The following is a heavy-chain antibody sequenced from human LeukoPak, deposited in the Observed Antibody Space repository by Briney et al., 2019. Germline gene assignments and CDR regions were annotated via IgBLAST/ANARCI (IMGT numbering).Heavy chain of an antibody. CDR3: ARNIRNLDY. J-gene: IGHJ4*02. CDR2: ISVYSGNI. D-gene: IGHD2/OR15-2a*01. Sequence: GASVKVSCRTSGYTFSTYGISWVRQAPGQGLEWMGWISVYSGNINYAHKFQDRLTVTTDSSTATAYMELRSLRSDDTAVYYCARNIRNLDYWGQGTLVIVSS. V-gene: IGHV1-18*01. CDR1: GYTFSTYG.